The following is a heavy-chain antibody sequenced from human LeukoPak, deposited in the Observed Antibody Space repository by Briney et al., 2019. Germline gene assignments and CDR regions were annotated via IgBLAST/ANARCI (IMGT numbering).Heavy chain of an antibody. CDR1: GGSISSYY. V-gene: IGHV4-59*01. J-gene: IGHJ5*02. CDR3: ARVVVDTVYKTGYNWFDP. D-gene: IGHD2-21*01. Sequence: SETLSLTCTVSGGSISSYYWSWIRQPPGKGLEWIGYIYYSGSTNYNPSPKSRVTISVDTSKNQFSLKRSSVTAADTAVYYCARVVVDTVYKTGYNWFDPWGQGTLVTVSS. CDR2: IYYSGST.